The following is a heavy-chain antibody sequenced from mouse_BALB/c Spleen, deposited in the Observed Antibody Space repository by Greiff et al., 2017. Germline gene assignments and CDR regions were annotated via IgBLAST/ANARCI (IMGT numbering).Heavy chain of an antibody. CDR3: ARDNYYGSRGAMDY. V-gene: IGHV2-9*02. CDR2: IWAGGST. Sequence: VQVVESGPGLVAPSQSLSITCTVSGFSLTSYGVHWVRQPPGKGLEWLGVIWAGGSTNYNSALMSRLSISKDNSKSQVFLKMNSLQTDDTAMYYCARDNYYGSRGAMDYWGQGTSVTVSS. D-gene: IGHD1-1*01. J-gene: IGHJ4*01. CDR1: GFSLTSYG.